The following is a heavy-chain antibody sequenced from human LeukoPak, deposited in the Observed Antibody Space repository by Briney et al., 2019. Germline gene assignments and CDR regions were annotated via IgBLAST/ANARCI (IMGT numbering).Heavy chain of an antibody. V-gene: IGHV3-49*03. CDR2: IRSKVYGGAP. Sequence: GRSLRLSCSASGFTFADFTMSWFRQSPGQGLEWVGFIRSKVYGGAPEHAASVAARFTISRDDSTSIAYLQMNSLQAEDTAVYYCARGSGRYVMVDWWGQGTLVTVSS. J-gene: IGHJ4*02. D-gene: IGHD6-19*01. CDR1: GFTFADFT. CDR3: ARGSGRYVMVDW.